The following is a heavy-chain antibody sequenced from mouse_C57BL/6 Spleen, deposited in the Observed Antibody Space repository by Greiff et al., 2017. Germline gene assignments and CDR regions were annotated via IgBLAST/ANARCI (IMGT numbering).Heavy chain of an antibody. D-gene: IGHD2-2*01. Sequence: ESGPGLVKPSQSLSLTCSVTGYSITSGYYWNWLRQFPGNKLEWMGYISYDGSNNYNPSLKNRISITRDTSKNQFFLKLNSVTTEDTATYYCARGGYDSYYFDYWGQGTTLTVSS. CDR3: ARGGYDSYYFDY. CDR2: ISYDGSN. CDR1: GYSITSGYY. J-gene: IGHJ2*01. V-gene: IGHV3-6*01.